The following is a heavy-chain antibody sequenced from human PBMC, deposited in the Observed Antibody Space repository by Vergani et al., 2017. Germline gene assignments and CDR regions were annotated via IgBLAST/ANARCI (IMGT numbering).Heavy chain of an antibody. D-gene: IGHD3-22*01. Sequence: QVQLQESGPGLVKPSQTLSLTCTVSGGSFSTGGQSWTWLRQSAGKGLEWIGYIYYSGSTNYNPSLKSRVTISVDTSKNQFSLKLSSVTAADTAVYYCARAVVLVVPEGYHYYYYMDVWGKGTTVTVSS. CDR3: ARAVVLVVPEGYHYYYYMDV. V-gene: IGHV4-61*10. CDR1: GGSFSTGGQS. CDR2: IYYSGST. J-gene: IGHJ6*03.